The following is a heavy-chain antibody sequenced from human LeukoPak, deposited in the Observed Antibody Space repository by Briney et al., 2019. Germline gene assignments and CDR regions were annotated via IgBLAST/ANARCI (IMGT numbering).Heavy chain of an antibody. D-gene: IGHD3-10*01. CDR3: ARADYGSGSYSLDY. CDR2: IYYSGST. J-gene: IGHJ4*02. Sequence: SETLSLTCTVSGGSISSYYWSWIRQPPGRGLEWIGYIYYSGSTNYNPSLKSRVTISVDTSKNQFSLKLSSVTAADTAVYYCARADYGSGSYSLDYWGQGTLVTVSS. CDR1: GGSISSYY. V-gene: IGHV4-59*01.